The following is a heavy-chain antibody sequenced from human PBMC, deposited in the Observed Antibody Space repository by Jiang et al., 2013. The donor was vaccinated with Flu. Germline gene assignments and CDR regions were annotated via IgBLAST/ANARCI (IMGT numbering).Heavy chain of an antibody. Sequence: ELLKPSETLSLTCTVSGGSVSSGSYYWSWIRQPPGKGLEWIGYIYNSGSTKYSSSLKSRVTISVDTSKNQFSLKLSSVTAADRAVYYCARSVTAAGTYYYYMDVWGKGTTVTVSS. V-gene: IGHV4-61*01. CDR3: ARSVTAAGTYYYYMDV. D-gene: IGHD6-13*01. CDR2: IYNSGST. J-gene: IGHJ6*03. CDR1: GGSVSSGSYY.